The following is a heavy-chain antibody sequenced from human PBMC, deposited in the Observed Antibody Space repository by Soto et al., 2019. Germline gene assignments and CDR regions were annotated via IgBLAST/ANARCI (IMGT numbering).Heavy chain of an antibody. Sequence: SVKVSCKASGGTFSSCTISWVRQAPGQGLEWMGRIIPILGIANYAQKFQGRVTITADKSTSTAYMELSSLRSEDTAVYYCAREDIVATSIFDYWGQGTLVTVSS. V-gene: IGHV1-69*04. CDR1: GGTFSSCT. CDR2: IIPILGIA. CDR3: AREDIVATSIFDY. J-gene: IGHJ4*02. D-gene: IGHD5-12*01.